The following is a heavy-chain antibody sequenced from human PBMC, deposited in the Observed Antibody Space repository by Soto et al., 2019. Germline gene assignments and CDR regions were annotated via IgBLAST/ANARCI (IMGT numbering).Heavy chain of an antibody. Sequence: SETLSLTCSVSGGFVSDYYWSWIRQSPGKGLEWIGYIYYSGSTTYNPSLKSRVTISVDKSKNQVSLELTSVIAADTAVYYCAGTRRAFYYFDYWGQGNLVTVSS. CDR2: IYYSGST. V-gene: IGHV4-59*08. CDR1: GGFVSDYY. J-gene: IGHJ4*02. CDR3: AGTRRAFYYFDY. D-gene: IGHD2-2*01.